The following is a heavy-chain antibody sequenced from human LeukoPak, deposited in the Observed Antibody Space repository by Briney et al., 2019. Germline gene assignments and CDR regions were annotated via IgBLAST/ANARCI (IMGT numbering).Heavy chain of an antibody. V-gene: IGHV1-69*05. CDR3: ARDLSSVVVPAAILGGPTDY. CDR2: IIPIFGTA. J-gene: IGHJ4*02. Sequence: ASVKVSCKASGGTFSSYAISWVRQAPGQGLEWMGRIIPIFGTANYAQKFQGRVTMTRDPSISTAYMELSRLRSDDTAVYYCARDLSSVVVPAAILGGPTDYWGQGTLVTVSS. CDR1: GGTFSSYA. D-gene: IGHD2-2*01.